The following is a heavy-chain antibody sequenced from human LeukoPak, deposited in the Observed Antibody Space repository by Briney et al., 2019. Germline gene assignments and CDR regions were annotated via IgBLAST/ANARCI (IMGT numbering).Heavy chain of an antibody. D-gene: IGHD3-22*01. Sequence: GGSLRLSCAASGFTFSSYAIHWVRQAPGKGLEWVAVISYDGSNKYYAEFVKGRFTVSRDNSKNTLYLQMNSLRSEDTAVYYCARDLPHYYDSSGYYFWGQGTLVTVSS. J-gene: IGHJ4*02. V-gene: IGHV3-30-3*01. CDR2: ISYDGSNK. CDR1: GFTFSSYA. CDR3: ARDLPHYYDSSGYYF.